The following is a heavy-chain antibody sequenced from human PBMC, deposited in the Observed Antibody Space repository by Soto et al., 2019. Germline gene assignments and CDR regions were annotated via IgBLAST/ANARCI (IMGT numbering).Heavy chain of an antibody. V-gene: IGHV4-31*03. CDR2: IYYSGST. J-gene: IGHJ6*03. Sequence: SETLSLTCTVSGGSISSGGYYWSWIRQHPGKGLEWIGYIYYSGSTYYNPSLKSRVTISVDTSKNQFSLKLSSVTAADTAVYYCARDSTLSPGSKGGGYGDYYYYYYMDVWGKGTTVTVSS. CDR1: GGSISSGGYY. D-gene: IGHD4-17*01. CDR3: ARDSTLSPGSKGGGYGDYYYYYYMDV.